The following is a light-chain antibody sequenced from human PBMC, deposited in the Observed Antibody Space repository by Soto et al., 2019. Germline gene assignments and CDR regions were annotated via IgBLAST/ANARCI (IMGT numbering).Light chain of an antibody. V-gene: IGKV2-28*01. CDR1: QSLLHSNGYNY. CDR2: LGS. Sequence: DLVMTQSPLSLPVTPGEPASISCRSSQSLLHSNGYNYLDWYLQKPGQSPQLLIYLGSNRASGVPDRFSGSGSGTDFTLKISGVEAEDVGVYDCMQALQTPPMYTFGQGTKLEIK. J-gene: IGKJ2*01. CDR3: MQALQTPPMYT.